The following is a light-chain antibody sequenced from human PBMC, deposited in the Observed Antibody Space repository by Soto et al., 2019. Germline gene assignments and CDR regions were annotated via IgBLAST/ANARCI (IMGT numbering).Light chain of an antibody. CDR3: QKYNSAPLT. J-gene: IGKJ4*01. CDR1: QTISSW. CDR2: KAS. Sequence: DIQMTQSPSTLSGSVGDRVTITCRASQTISSWLAWYQQKPGKAPKLLIYKASTLKSGVPSRFSGSGPGTEFTLTISSLQPEDVATYYCQKYNSAPLTFGGGTKVDIK. V-gene: IGKV1-5*03.